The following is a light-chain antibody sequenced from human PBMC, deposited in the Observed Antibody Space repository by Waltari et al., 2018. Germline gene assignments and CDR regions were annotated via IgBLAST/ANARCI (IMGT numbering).Light chain of an antibody. J-gene: IGKJ2*01. CDR1: QPINKY. CDR2: AAS. Sequence: DIQMTQSPSFLSASVGDRVTISCRASQPINKYLHWYQQKPGKAPKLLIYAASSLQSGVPSRFSGSASGTDFTLTISSLQPEDFALYYCQQTYNSPYTFGRGTNLEIK. CDR3: QQTYNSPYT. V-gene: IGKV1-39*01.